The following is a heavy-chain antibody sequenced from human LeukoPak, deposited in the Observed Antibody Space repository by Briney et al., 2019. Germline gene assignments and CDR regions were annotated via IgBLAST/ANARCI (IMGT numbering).Heavy chain of an antibody. V-gene: IGHV4/OR15-8*01. CDR1: GGSIDSTNW. Sequence: PSETLSLTCDVSGGSIDSTNWWNWVRQPPGKGLEWIGEIDHDGRINYNPSLKSRVTLSVDKSKNQFSLRLNSVTAADTAMYYCARSHDHLWGNYPDYWGQGTLVTVSS. J-gene: IGHJ4*02. CDR3: ARSHDHLWGNYPDY. CDR2: IDHDGRI. D-gene: IGHD3-16*02.